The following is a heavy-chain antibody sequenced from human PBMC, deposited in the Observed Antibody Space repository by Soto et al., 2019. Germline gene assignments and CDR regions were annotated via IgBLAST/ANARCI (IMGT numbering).Heavy chain of an antibody. Sequence: LXLSCAASGFTFSSYAMSWVRQAPGKGLEWVSAISGSGGSTYYADSVKGRFTISRDNSKNTLYLQMNSLRAEDTAVYYCAKGGSSGWYESPFDYWGQGTLVTVSS. CDR3: AKGGSSGWYESPFDY. V-gene: IGHV3-23*01. J-gene: IGHJ4*02. D-gene: IGHD6-19*01. CDR1: GFTFSSYA. CDR2: ISGSGGST.